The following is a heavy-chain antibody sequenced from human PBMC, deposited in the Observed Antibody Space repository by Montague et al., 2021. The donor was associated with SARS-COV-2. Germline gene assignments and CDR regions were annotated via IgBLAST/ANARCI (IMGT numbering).Heavy chain of an antibody. CDR1: GYSLSSYW. V-gene: IGHV5-51*01. J-gene: IGHJ4*02. CDR2: IYPRDLDT. Sequence: QSGAEVKKPGESLKISCKGYGYSLSSYWIAWVRQMPGKGLEYMGIIYPRDLDTKYSPAFQGQVSISADKSISTAYLQWSGLKASDTAMYYCARHEFYYDGPVAVPFDLWGQGTLVTVSS. D-gene: IGHD3-10*01. CDR3: ARHEFYYDGPVAVPFDL.